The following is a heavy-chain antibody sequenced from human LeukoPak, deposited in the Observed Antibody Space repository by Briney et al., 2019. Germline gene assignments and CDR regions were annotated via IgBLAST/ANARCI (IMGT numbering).Heavy chain of an antibody. CDR3: ATERYTYGPFDY. V-gene: IGHV3-30*03. J-gene: IGHJ4*02. CDR1: GFTFSSHT. Sequence: GGSLRLSCVASGFTFSSHTMSWVRQVPGKGLEWVAVISYDGSKNYFADSVKGRFTISRDNSKNTLYLQMNSLRAEDTAVYYCATERYTYGPFDYWGQGTLVTVSS. CDR2: ISYDGSKN. D-gene: IGHD5-18*01.